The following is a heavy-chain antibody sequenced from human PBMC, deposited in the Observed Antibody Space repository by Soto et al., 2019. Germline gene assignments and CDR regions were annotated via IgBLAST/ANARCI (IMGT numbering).Heavy chain of an antibody. J-gene: IGHJ4*02. V-gene: IGHV1-18*01. CDR1: GYTFTSYG. Sequence: QVQLVQSGAEVKKPGASVKVSCKASGYTFTSYGISWVRQAPGQGLEWMGWISAYNGKTNYAQKLKGRVTMTTDTSTSTAYMELRSLRSDDTAVYYCARDLALFIAAAGPQGDYWGQGTLVTVSS. CDR2: ISAYNGKT. CDR3: ARDLALFIAAAGPQGDY. D-gene: IGHD6-13*01.